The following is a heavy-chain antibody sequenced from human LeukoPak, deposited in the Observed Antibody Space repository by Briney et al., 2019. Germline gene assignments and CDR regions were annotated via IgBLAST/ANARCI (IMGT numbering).Heavy chain of an antibody. Sequence: ASVKVSCKASVYTFFSYGITWVRQAPGQGLEWMGWISAYNANTNYARELQGRVTMTTDTSTSTAYMELRSLRSDDTAVYYCARVSFNGDSNWFDPWGQGTLVTVSS. CDR1: VYTFFSYG. J-gene: IGHJ5*02. D-gene: IGHD4-17*01. CDR2: ISAYNANT. CDR3: ARVSFNGDSNWFDP. V-gene: IGHV1-18*01.